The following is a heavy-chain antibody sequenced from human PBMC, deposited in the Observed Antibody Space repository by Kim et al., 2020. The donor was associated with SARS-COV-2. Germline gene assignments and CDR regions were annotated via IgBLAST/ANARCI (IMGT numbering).Heavy chain of an antibody. V-gene: IGHV4-59*01. CDR2: IYYSGST. CDR1: GGSISSYY. J-gene: IGHJ4*02. CDR3: ARGGSYRYYFDY. Sequence: SETLSLTCTVSGGSISSYYWSWIRQPPGKGLEWIGYIYYSGSTNYNPSLKSRVTISVDTSKNQFSLKLSSVTAADTAVYYCARGGSYRYYFDYWGQGTLVTVSS. D-gene: IGHD1-26*01.